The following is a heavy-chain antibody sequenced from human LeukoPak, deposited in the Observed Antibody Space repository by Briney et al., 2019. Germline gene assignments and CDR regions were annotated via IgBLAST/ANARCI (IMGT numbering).Heavy chain of an antibody. D-gene: IGHD4-17*01. CDR2: ISSSSSYI. J-gene: IGHJ3*02. V-gene: IGHV3-21*01. CDR3: VRGLVMSVTTWRAFDI. CDR1: GFTFSSYW. Sequence: GGSLRLSCAASGFTFSSYWMSWVRQAPGKGLEWVSSISSSSSYIYYADSVKGRFTISRDNAKNTLYLQMNSLRAEDTAVYYCVRGLVMSVTTWRAFDIWGQGTVVSVSS.